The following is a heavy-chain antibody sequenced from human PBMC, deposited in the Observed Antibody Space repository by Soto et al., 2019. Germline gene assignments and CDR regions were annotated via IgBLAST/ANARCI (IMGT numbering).Heavy chain of an antibody. CDR1: GYTFTSYG. D-gene: IGHD3-22*01. V-gene: IGHV1-18*01. CDR2: ISAYNGNT. CDR3: ARDAPTLFYDSSGYYFGSVLGSVGWFDP. J-gene: IGHJ5*02. Sequence: ASVKVSCKASGYTFTSYGISWVRQAPGQGLEWMGWISAYNGNTNYAQKLQGRVTMTTDTSTSTAYMELRSLRSDDTAVYYCARDAPTLFYDSSGYYFGSVLGSVGWFDPWGQGTLVTVSS.